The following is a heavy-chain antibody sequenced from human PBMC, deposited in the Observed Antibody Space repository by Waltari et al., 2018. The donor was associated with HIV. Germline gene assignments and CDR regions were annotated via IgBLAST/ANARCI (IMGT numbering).Heavy chain of an antibody. V-gene: IGHV3-48*02. CDR2: ISSSSSTI. J-gene: IGHJ4*01. D-gene: IGHD3-22*01. Sequence: EVQLVESGGGLVQPGGSLRLSCAASGFTFRSYIMNWVRQAPGKGLEWVSYISSSSSTIYYADSVKGRFTISRDNAKNSLYLQMNNLRDEDTAVYYCARDCGSSGYCFDYWGHGTLVTVSS. CDR1: GFTFRSYI. CDR3: ARDCGSSGYCFDY.